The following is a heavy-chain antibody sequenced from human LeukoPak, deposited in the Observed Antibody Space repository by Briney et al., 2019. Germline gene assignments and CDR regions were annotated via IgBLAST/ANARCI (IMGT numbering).Heavy chain of an antibody. Sequence: SETLSLTCTVSGGSISSGSYYWSGIRQPAGKGLEWIGRIYTSGSTNYNPSLKSRVTISVDTSKNQFSLKLSSVTAADTAVYYCARAEYYYDSSGYRDWFDPWGQGTLVTVSS. D-gene: IGHD3-22*01. CDR1: GGSISSGSYY. CDR3: ARAEYYYDSSGYRDWFDP. J-gene: IGHJ5*02. V-gene: IGHV4-61*02. CDR2: IYTSGST.